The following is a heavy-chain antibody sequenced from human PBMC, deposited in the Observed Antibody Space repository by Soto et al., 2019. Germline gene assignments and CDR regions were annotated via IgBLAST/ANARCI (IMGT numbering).Heavy chain of an antibody. V-gene: IGHV3-33*01. CDR2: IWYDGSNK. D-gene: IGHD3-22*01. CDR3: ARDMVTTYCYDSSGYPDAFHI. J-gene: IGHJ3*02. Sequence: QVQLVESGGGVVQPGRSLRLSCAASGFTFSSYGMHWVRQAPGKGLEWVAVIWYDGSNKYYADSVKGRFTISRDNSKNTLYLQMNSLRAEDTAVYYCARDMVTTYCYDSSGYPDAFHIWGQGTMVTVSA. CDR1: GFTFSSYG.